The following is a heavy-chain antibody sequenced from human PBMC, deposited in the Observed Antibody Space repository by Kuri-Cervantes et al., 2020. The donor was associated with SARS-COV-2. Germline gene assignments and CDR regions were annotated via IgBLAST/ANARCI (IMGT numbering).Heavy chain of an antibody. CDR3: TRGAGYSSGWYAEYFQH. J-gene: IGHJ1*01. CDR1: GFTFSSYW. V-gene: IGHV3-74*01. CDR2: INSDGSST. Sequence: GGSLRLSCAASGFTFSSYWMHWVRQAPGKGLVWVSRINSDGSSTSYADSEKGRFTISRDNAKNTLYLQMNSLRAEDTAVYYCTRGAGYSSGWYAEYFQHWGQGTLVTVSS. D-gene: IGHD6-19*01.